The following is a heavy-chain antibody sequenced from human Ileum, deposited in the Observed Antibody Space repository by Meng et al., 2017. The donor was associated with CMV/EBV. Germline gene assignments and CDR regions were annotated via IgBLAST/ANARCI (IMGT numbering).Heavy chain of an antibody. Sequence: QLQLQESGPGLVKPSETLSLTCTAPGGSTTSGTYSWGWIRQPPGKGLEWIGSVYYSGTTYYNPSLKSRVNMSIDTSKNRFSLKLSSATAADTAVYYCARNVGFYSSQIAYWGQGALVTVSS. CDR1: GGSTTSGTYS. V-gene: IGHV4-39*07. D-gene: IGHD3-3*01. CDR3: ARNVGFYSSQIAY. J-gene: IGHJ4*02. CDR2: VYYSGTT.